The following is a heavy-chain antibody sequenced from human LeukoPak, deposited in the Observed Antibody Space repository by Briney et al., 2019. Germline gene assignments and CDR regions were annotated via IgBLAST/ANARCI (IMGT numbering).Heavy chain of an antibody. CDR1: GFTFGSYS. D-gene: IGHD6-19*01. CDR3: ARDRAVANDAFDI. Sequence: PGGSLRLSCAASGFTFGSYSMNWVRQAPGKGLEWVSSISSSSTYIYYADSVKGRFTISRDNAKNSLYLQMNSLRAEDTAVYYCARDRAVANDAFDIWGQGTMVTVSS. J-gene: IGHJ3*02. V-gene: IGHV3-21*01. CDR2: ISSSSTYI.